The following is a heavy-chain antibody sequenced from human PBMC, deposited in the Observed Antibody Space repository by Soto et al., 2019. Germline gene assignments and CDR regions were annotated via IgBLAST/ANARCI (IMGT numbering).Heavy chain of an antibody. V-gene: IGHV3-21*06. Sequence: EVPLVESGGGVVKPGGSLRRSCVDSGFTFSSFSMNWVRQAPGKGLEGVASVSSRSSVIFYADSLKGRSTISSDNAKTRPYLQMISLRAADTAVYYCMRGGRGYTRDDVLDVWGQGTMVTVSS. CDR2: VSSRSSVI. D-gene: IGHD2-2*02. CDR3: MRGGRGYTRDDVLDV. CDR1: GFTFSSFS. J-gene: IGHJ3*01.